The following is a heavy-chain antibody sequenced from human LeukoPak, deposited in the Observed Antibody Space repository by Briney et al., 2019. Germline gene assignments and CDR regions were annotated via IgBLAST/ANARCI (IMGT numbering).Heavy chain of an antibody. CDR1: GVSISSYY. D-gene: IGHD6-19*01. J-gene: IGHJ6*02. CDR3: ARGADSSGWYGFDYYYYYGMDV. V-gene: IGHV4-59*01. Sequence: PSETLSLTCTVSGVSISSYYWSWIRQPPGKGLEWIGYIYYSGSTNYNPSLKSRVTISVDTSKNQFSLKLSSVTAADTAVYYCARGADSSGWYGFDYYYYYGMDVWGQGTTVTVSS. CDR2: IYYSGST.